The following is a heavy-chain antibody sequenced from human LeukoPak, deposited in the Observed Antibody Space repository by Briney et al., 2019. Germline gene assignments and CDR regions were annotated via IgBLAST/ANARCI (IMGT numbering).Heavy chain of an antibody. D-gene: IGHD7-27*01. J-gene: IGHJ4*02. CDR2: IYHSGST. V-gene: IGHV4-30-2*01. Sequence: SETLSLTCTVSGGSISSGGYYCSWIRQPPGKGLEWIGYIYHSGSTYYNPSLKSRVTISVDRSKNQFSLKLSSVTAADTAVYYCARDTNWVDYWGQGTLVTVSS. CDR3: ARDTNWVDY. CDR1: GGSISSGGYY.